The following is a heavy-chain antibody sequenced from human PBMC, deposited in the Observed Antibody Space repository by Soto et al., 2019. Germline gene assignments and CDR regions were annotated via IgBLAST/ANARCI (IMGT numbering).Heavy chain of an antibody. D-gene: IGHD4-4*01. J-gene: IGHJ4*02. CDR3: ARTNAVVTPLSWDF. CDR2: INPNSGDT. Sequence: QVQLVQSGTEVKRPGESVKVSCKAYGYTFTGYYAHWVRQAPGQGLEWMGWINPNSGDTYLAQRFQGRVTMNRDTSIGTAYMELRSLRSDDTAVYFCARTNAVVTPLSWDFWGQGTQVTVSS. V-gene: IGHV1-2*02. CDR1: GYTFTGYY.